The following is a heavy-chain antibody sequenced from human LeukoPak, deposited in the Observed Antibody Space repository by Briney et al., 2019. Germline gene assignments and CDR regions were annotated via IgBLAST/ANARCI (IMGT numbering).Heavy chain of an antibody. CDR2: VRGEAYGGTT. Sequence: GSLRLSCSASGFTFSKYAVSWFRQAPGKGLEWISFVRGEAYGGTTEDAASVKGRFSTSRDDSKSIAYLQMNSLKTEDTALYFCARAPQYYFDASANGPFDFWGQGTLVTVSS. J-gene: IGHJ3*01. CDR1: GFTFSKYA. V-gene: IGHV3-49*03. CDR3: ARAPQYYFDASANGPFDF. D-gene: IGHD3-22*01.